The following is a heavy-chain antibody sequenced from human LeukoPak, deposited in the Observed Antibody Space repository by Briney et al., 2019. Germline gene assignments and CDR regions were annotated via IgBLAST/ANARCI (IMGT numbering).Heavy chain of an antibody. D-gene: IGHD4-17*01. CDR1: GFIFGNYA. CDR3: ARDWGVTTVTTPFEI. V-gene: IGHV3-20*04. CDR2: INWNGGST. J-gene: IGHJ3*02. Sequence: GGSLRLSCAASGFIFGNYAMSWVRQAPGKGLEWVSAINWNGGSTTYADSVKGRFTISRDNAKNSLYLQMNSLRPEDTAFYYCARDWGVTTVTTPFEIWGQGTMVAVSS.